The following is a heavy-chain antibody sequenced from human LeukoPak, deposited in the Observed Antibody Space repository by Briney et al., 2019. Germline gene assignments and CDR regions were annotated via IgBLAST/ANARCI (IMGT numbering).Heavy chain of an antibody. Sequence: SSETLSLTCTVSGYSISSGYYWGWIRQPPGKGLEWIGSIYHSGSTYYNPSLKSRVTISVDTSKNQFSLKLSSVTAADTAVYYCAIAAALNSPAFDIWGQGTMVTVSS. CDR1: GYSISSGYY. CDR3: AIAAALNSPAFDI. J-gene: IGHJ3*02. CDR2: IYHSGST. V-gene: IGHV4-38-2*02. D-gene: IGHD6-13*01.